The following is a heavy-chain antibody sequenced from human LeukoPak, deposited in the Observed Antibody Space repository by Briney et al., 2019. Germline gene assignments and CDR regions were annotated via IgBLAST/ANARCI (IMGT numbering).Heavy chain of an antibody. CDR1: GFTFSSYA. D-gene: IGHD4-17*01. CDR2: ISGSGSNT. J-gene: IGHJ4*02. V-gene: IGHV3-23*01. Sequence: GGSLRLYCAASGFTFSSYAMTWVRQAPGKGLEWVSAISGSGSNTYYADSVKGRFTISRDNSKNTLYLLINSLRADDTAVYYCARGNGDYAIHPDYWGQGTLVTVSS. CDR3: ARGNGDYAIHPDY.